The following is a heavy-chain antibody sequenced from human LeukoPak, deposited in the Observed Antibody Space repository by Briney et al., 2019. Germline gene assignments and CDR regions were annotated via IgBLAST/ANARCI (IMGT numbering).Heavy chain of an antibody. CDR2: IYYAGST. Sequence: SETLSLTCTVSGGSVSSGGYFWSWFRQPPGKGLEWIGYIYYAGSTNYNPSLKSRLTISVDTSKNQVSLNLRSVTAVDTAVYYCARDVKPASIAFAYWGQGTLVTVSS. V-gene: IGHV4-61*08. CDR3: ARDVKPASIAFAY. J-gene: IGHJ4*02. D-gene: IGHD2-2*01. CDR1: GGSVSSGGYF.